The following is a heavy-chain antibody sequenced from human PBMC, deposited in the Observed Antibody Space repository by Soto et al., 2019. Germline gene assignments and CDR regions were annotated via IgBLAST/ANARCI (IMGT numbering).Heavy chain of an antibody. J-gene: IGHJ6*02. CDR2: INHSGST. CDR1: GGSFSGYY. Sequence: SETLSLTCAVYGGSFSGYYWSWIRQPPGKGLEWIGEINHSGSTNYNPSLKSRVTISVDTSKNQFSLKLSSVTAADTAVYYCARGFGDFWSGYYKYYYYYGMDVWGQG. V-gene: IGHV4-34*01. D-gene: IGHD3-3*01. CDR3: ARGFGDFWSGYYKYYYYYGMDV.